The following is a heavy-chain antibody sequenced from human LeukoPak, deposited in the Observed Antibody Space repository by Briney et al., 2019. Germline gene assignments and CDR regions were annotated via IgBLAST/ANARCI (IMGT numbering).Heavy chain of an antibody. CDR1: GFTFSSYS. Sequence: GGSLRLSCAASGFTFSSYSMNWVRQAPGKGLEWVSSISSSSSYIYYADSVKGRFTISRDNAKNSLYLQMNSLKTEDTAVYYCTRDSGRGYYWTLWGQGTLVTVSS. CDR2: ISSSSSYI. D-gene: IGHD3-22*01. J-gene: IGHJ4*02. V-gene: IGHV3-21*04. CDR3: TRDSGRGYYWTL.